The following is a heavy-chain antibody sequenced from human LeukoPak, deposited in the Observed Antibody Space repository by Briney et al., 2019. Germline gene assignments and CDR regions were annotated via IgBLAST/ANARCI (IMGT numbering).Heavy chain of an antibody. CDR3: ARDTVLSIFGVVTPYYYGMDV. CDR1: GFTFSSYE. CDR2: ISSSGSTI. Sequence: GGSLRLSCAASGFTFSSYEMNWVRQAPGKGLEWVSYISSSGSTIYYADSVKGRFTISRDNAKNSLYLQMNSLRAEDTAVYYCARDTVLSIFGVVTPYYYGMDVWGQGTTVTVSS. D-gene: IGHD3-3*01. V-gene: IGHV3-48*03. J-gene: IGHJ6*02.